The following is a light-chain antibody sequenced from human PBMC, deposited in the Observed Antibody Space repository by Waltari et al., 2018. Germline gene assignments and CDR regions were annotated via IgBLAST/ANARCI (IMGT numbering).Light chain of an antibody. Sequence: DIVMTQSPDSLTVSLGERATINCKSSQSVINSADNKNKLAWYQQKAGQPPKLLIYWASTRESVVPDRFSGSGSGTDFTLTISSLQAEDVAVYYCQQYYRVPFTFGPGTKVVIK. J-gene: IGKJ3*01. CDR1: QSVINSADNKNK. CDR3: QQYYRVPFT. V-gene: IGKV4-1*01. CDR2: WAS.